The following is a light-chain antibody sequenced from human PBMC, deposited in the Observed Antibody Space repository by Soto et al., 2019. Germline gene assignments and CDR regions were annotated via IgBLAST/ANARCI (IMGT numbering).Light chain of an antibody. CDR2: GVS. V-gene: IGLV2-14*01. CDR1: SSDVGGYNY. CDR3: SSYTNINTVI. J-gene: IGLJ2*01. Sequence: QSALTQPASVSGSPGQSITISCIGTSSDVGGYNYVSWYQQHTGKAPKLMIYGVSNRVSGVSDRFSASKSGNTASLTISGLQADDEADYYCSSYTNINTVIFGGGTKLTV.